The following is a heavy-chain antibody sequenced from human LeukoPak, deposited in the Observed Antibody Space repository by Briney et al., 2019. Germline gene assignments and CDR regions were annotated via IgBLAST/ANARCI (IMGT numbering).Heavy chain of an antibody. CDR1: GFPFSIYW. CDR2: IKQDGSEK. V-gene: IGHV3-7*01. D-gene: IGHD5-12*01. J-gene: IGHJ6*03. Sequence: PGGSLRLSCAASGFPFSIYWMSWVRQAPGKGLEWVANIKQDGSEKYYVDSVKGRFTISRDNAKNSLYLQMNSLRAEDTAVYYCARERATLDYYHYMDVWGKGTTVTVSS. CDR3: ARERATLDYYHYMDV.